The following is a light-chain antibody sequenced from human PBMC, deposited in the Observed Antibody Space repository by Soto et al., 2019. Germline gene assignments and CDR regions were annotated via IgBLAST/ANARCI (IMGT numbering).Light chain of an antibody. CDR3: SAYLGTYGLL. V-gene: IGLV2-11*01. CDR1: SSDVGNYNY. J-gene: IGLJ2*01. CDR2: DVS. Sequence: QSALTKPRSVSGSPGQSVTISCTGTSSDVGNYNYVSWYRHHSGKAPKVLIYDVSKRPSGVPDCFAGSKSGNTASLTVAGLQAEDEAYYYFSAYLGTYGLLFGGGTQRTVL.